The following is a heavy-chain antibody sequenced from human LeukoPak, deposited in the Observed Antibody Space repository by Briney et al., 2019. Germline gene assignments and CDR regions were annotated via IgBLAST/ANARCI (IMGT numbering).Heavy chain of an antibody. D-gene: IGHD4-17*01. CDR2: ITGSGGST. J-gene: IGHJ4*02. CDR3: AKRRYGDYGDFDY. CDR1: GFTFSAYA. V-gene: IGHV3-23*01. Sequence: PGGSLRLSCAASGFTFSAYAMSWVRQAPGKGLEWVSTITGSGGSTYYADPVKGRFSVSRDNSKNTVYLQMNSLRAEDTVVYFCAKRRYGDYGDFDYWGQGTLVTVSS.